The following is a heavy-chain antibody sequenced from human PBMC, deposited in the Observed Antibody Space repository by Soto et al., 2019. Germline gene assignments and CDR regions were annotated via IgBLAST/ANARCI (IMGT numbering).Heavy chain of an antibody. V-gene: IGHV3-30-3*01. J-gene: IGHJ5*02. CDR2: LSSEGSNK. CDR3: ARDRAGNNWFDP. D-gene: IGHD3-10*01. CDR1: GFTFSDYS. Sequence: GGSLRLSCAASGFTFSDYSMHWVRQAPGKGLEWVAALSSEGSNKYYADSARGRFTISRDNSENMFYLQMNSLRAEDTALYYCARDRAGNNWFDPWGQGTLVTVSS.